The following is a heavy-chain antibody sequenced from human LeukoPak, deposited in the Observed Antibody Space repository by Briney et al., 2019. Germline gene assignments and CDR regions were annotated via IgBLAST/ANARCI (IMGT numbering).Heavy chain of an antibody. Sequence: ASVKVSCKVSGYTLTELSMHWVRQAPGQGLEWMGWMNPNSGNTGYAQKFQGRVTMTRNTSISTAYMELSSLRSEDTAVYYCARSTSLLWALLKAELDYWGQGTLVTVSS. CDR1: GYTLTELS. CDR3: ARSTSLLWALLKAELDY. D-gene: IGHD3-10*01. J-gene: IGHJ4*02. CDR2: MNPNSGNT. V-gene: IGHV1-8*01.